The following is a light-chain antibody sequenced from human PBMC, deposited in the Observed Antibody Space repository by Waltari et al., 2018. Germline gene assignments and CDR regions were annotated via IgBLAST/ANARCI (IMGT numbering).Light chain of an antibody. CDR2: GAS. CDR3: QHYNNWPVA. CDR1: QSVNSN. J-gene: IGKJ4*01. Sequence: EIVMTQSPATMSVSPGARVTLSCRASQSVNSNLAWYQQKPGQAPRLLIYGASTRATGVAARFSGSGSGTEFTLTISSLQSEDFAVYYCQHYNNWPVAFGGGTKVEIK. V-gene: IGKV3-15*01.